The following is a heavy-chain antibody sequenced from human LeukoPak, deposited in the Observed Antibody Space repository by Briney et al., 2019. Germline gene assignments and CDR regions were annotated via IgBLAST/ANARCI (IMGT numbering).Heavy chain of an antibody. V-gene: IGHV3-21*06. CDR1: RFSFSSYW. CDR3: AEGTVAASVY. Sequence: GGSLRLSCAAARFSFSSYWMSWVRQAPGKGLEWVSSISSSSSYIYYADSVKGRFTISRDDAKNSLYLHMNSLRAEDTAVYYCAEGTVAASVYWGQGTLVTVSS. CDR2: ISSSSSYI. D-gene: IGHD6-13*01. J-gene: IGHJ4*02.